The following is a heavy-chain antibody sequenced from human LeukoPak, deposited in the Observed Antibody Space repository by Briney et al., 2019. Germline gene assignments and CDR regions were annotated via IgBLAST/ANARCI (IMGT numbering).Heavy chain of an antibody. J-gene: IGHJ3*02. CDR3: TTVNHYYGSGSYYSRPHDAFDI. V-gene: IGHV3-15*01. Sequence: PGGSLRLSCAASGFTFSNAWMSWVRQAPGKGLEWVGRIKSKTDGGTTDYAAPVKGRFTISRDDSKNTLYLQMNSLKTEDTAVYYCTTVNHYYGSGSYYSRPHDAFDIWGQGTMVTVSS. CDR1: GFTFSNAW. CDR2: IKSKTDGGTT. D-gene: IGHD3-10*01.